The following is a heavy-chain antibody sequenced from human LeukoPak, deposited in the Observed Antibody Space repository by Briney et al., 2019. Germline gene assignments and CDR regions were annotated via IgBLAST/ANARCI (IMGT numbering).Heavy chain of an antibody. CDR1: GYTFTGYY. D-gene: IGHD6-19*01. V-gene: IGHV1-2*06. Sequence: ASVKVSCKASGYTFTGYYMHWVRQAPGQGLEWMGRINPNSGGTNYAQKFQGRVTTTRDTSISTAYMELSRLRSDDTAVYYCAGLYSSGWYYFDYWGQGTLVTVSS. CDR2: INPNSGGT. CDR3: AGLYSSGWYYFDY. J-gene: IGHJ4*02.